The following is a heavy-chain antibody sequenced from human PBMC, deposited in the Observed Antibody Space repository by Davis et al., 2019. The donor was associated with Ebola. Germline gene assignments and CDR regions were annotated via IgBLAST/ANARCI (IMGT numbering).Heavy chain of an antibody. V-gene: IGHV5-51*01. CDR3: ARQKSWGSSWYLAY. CDR1: GYNFPNFW. J-gene: IGHJ4*02. CDR2: IHPDDSDT. D-gene: IGHD6-13*01. Sequence: GESLKISCKGSGYNFPNFWIGWVRQMPGKGLEWMGIIHPDDSDTRYSPSFQGQVMISADKSINTAYLQWSSLRASDTAMYYCARQKSWGSSWYLAYWGQGTLVTVSS.